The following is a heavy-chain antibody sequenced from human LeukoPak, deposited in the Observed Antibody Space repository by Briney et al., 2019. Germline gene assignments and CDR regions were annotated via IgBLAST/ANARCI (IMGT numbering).Heavy chain of an antibody. Sequence: SQTLSLTCTVSGGSISSGDYYWSWIRQPPGKGLEWIGYIYHSGSTYYNPSLKSRVTISVDTSKNQFSLKLSSVTAADTAVYYCARGATRYYDILTGYSPYYYYGMDVWGQGTTVTVSS. J-gene: IGHJ6*02. V-gene: IGHV4-30-4*01. CDR3: ARGATRYYDILTGYSPYYYYGMDV. D-gene: IGHD3-9*01. CDR2: IYHSGST. CDR1: GGSISSGDYY.